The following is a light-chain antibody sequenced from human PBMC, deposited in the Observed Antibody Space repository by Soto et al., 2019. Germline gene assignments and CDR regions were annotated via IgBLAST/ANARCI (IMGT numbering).Light chain of an antibody. J-gene: IGLJ1*01. CDR3: AAWDDSLSAYV. Sequence: QSVLTQPPSASGTPGQRVTISCPGSSSNIGSNYVFWYQQLPGTAPKLLIYRNNQRPSGVPDRFSGSKSGTSASLAISGLRSEDEADYYCAAWDDSLSAYVFGTGTKVTVL. V-gene: IGLV1-47*01. CDR2: RNN. CDR1: SSNIGSNY.